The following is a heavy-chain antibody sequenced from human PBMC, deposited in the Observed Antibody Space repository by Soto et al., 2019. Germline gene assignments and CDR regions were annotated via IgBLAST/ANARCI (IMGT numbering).Heavy chain of an antibody. CDR2: INHSGST. D-gene: IGHD6-6*01. J-gene: IGHJ4*02. Sequence: SETLSLTCAVYGGSFSGYYWSWIRQPPGKGLEWIGEINHSGSTNYNPSLKSPITLSVDTSKNQFSLKLSSVTAADTAVYYCARGRRAARRSLSMDYWGQGTLVTVSS. V-gene: IGHV4-34*01. CDR3: ARGRRAARRSLSMDY. CDR1: GGSFSGYY.